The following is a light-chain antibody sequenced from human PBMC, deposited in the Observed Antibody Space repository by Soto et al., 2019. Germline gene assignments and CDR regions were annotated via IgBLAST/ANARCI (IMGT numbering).Light chain of an antibody. J-gene: IGKJ5*01. CDR1: QSVRSNY. CDR2: DAS. V-gene: IGKV3D-20*01. Sequence: EIVLAQSSATLSLSPGEKATLSSRARQSVRSNYLAWYQQKPGLAPRLLIFDASIRATGIPDRFSGSGSGTHFTLTINRLEPEDSAVYYCQQYGSSPTFGQGTRLEIK. CDR3: QQYGSSPT.